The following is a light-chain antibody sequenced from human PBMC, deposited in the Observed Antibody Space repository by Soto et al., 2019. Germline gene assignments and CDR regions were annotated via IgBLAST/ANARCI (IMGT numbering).Light chain of an antibody. CDR2: DVS. J-gene: IGLJ1*01. Sequence: QSALTQPASVSGSPGQSITISCTGTSSDVGGYKYVSWYQQHPGEAPKLMIYDVSNWPSGVSNRFSGSKSGNTASLTISGLQAEDEADYYCSSYTSSSTRVFGTGTKLTVL. V-gene: IGLV2-14*01. CDR3: SSYTSSSTRV. CDR1: SSDVGGYKY.